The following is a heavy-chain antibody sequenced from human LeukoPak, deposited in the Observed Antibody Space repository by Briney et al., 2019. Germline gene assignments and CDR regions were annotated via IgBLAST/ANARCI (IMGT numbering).Heavy chain of an antibody. CDR1: GGSISNYY. V-gene: IGHV4-59*12. CDR2: IYYSGST. Sequence: SETLSLTCTVSGGSISNYYWSWIRQPPGKGLEWIGYIYYSGSTIYNPSLKSRVTISVDTSKNQFSLQLSSVTAADTAVYYCARGPPGCSGGSCYPGAYFDYWGQGTLVTVSS. D-gene: IGHD2-15*01. J-gene: IGHJ4*02. CDR3: ARGPPGCSGGSCYPGAYFDY.